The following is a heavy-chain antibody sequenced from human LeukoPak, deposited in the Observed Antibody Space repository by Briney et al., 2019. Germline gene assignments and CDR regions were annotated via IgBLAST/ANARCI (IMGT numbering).Heavy chain of an antibody. CDR1: GYTFTSYG. V-gene: IGHV1-18*01. CDR2: ISAYNGNT. Sequence: ASVKVSCKASGYTFTSYGISWVRQAPGQGLEWMGWISAYNGNTNYAQKLQGRVTMTTDTSTSTAYMELRSLRSGDTAIYYCARGRSPAGGRVLDGYWGQGTLVTVSS. CDR3: ARGRSPAGGRVLDGY. J-gene: IGHJ4*02. D-gene: IGHD6-13*01.